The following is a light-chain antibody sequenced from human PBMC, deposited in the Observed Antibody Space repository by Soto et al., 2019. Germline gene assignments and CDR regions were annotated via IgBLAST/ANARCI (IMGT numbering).Light chain of an antibody. CDR2: LNSDGSH. J-gene: IGLJ3*02. V-gene: IGLV4-69*01. CDR1: SGHSSYA. CDR3: QAWGTGIHV. Sequence: QLVLTQSPSASASLGASVKLTCTLSSGHSSYAIAWHQQQPEKGPRYLMKLNSDGSHSKGDGIPDRFSGSSSGAVRYLTIPSLQSEDEADYYCQAWGTGIHVFGGGTKLTVL.